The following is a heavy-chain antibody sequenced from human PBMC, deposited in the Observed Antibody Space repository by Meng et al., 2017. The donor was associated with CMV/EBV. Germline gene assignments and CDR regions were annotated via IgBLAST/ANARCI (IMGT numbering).Heavy chain of an antibody. CDR3: ARGVGGWFDP. J-gene: IGHJ5*02. CDR2: INHSGST. V-gene: IGHV4-34*01. CDR1: GGSFSGYY. D-gene: IGHD1-26*01. Sequence: QVQLKQLGARLLKPSWTLSLTCAVYGGSFSGYYWSWIRQPPGKGLEWIGEINHSGSTNYNPSLKSRATISVDTSKNQFSLKLSSVTAADTAVYYCARGVGGWFDPWGQGTLVTVSS.